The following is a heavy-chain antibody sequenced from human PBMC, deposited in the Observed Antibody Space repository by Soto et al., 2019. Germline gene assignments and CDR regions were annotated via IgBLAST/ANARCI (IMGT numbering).Heavy chain of an antibody. Sequence: SVKVSCKASGGPFSSYAISWVRQAPGQGLEWMGGIIPIFGTANYAQKFQGRVTITADKSTSTAYMELSSLRSEDTAVYYCARNAYYYDSSGQRFDYWGQGTLVTVSS. V-gene: IGHV1-69*06. J-gene: IGHJ4*02. D-gene: IGHD3-22*01. CDR2: IIPIFGTA. CDR3: ARNAYYYDSSGQRFDY. CDR1: GGPFSSYA.